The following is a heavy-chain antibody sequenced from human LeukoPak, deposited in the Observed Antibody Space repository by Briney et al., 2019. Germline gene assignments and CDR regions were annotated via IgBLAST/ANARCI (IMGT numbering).Heavy chain of an antibody. CDR1: GFTFRSYA. CDR3: ASGSYTPQLH. D-gene: IGHD1-26*01. J-gene: IGHJ4*02. Sequence: GGSLRLSCAASGFTFRSYAMSWVRQAPGKGLEWVSTITGGGGNTYYADSVKGRFTISRDNAKNSLYLQMNSLRAEDTAVYYCASGSYTPQLHWGQGTLVTVSS. CDR2: ITGGGGNT. V-gene: IGHV3-23*01.